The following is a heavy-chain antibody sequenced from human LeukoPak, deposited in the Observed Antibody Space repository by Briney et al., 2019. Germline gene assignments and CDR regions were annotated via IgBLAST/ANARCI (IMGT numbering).Heavy chain of an antibody. D-gene: IGHD6-13*01. CDR2: INPYNGNR. CDR3: ASGAGH. V-gene: IGHV1-18*01. Sequence: ASVKVSCKTSGYRFITFGINWVRQAPGQGLEWMGWINPYNGNRYYAKKFQGRFNMTTDTSTSTVYLELQTLTSDDTAIYYCASGAGHWGQGTLVTVSS. CDR1: GYRFITFG. J-gene: IGHJ1*01.